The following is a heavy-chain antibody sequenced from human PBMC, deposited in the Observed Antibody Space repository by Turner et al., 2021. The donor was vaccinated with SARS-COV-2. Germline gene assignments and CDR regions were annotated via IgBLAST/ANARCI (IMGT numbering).Heavy chain of an antibody. CDR3: ARLRLGVNLNYFDY. CDR2: TSDSGYP. CDR1: GASITSYY. V-gene: IGHV4-59*08. J-gene: IGHJ4*02. D-gene: IGHD2-8*01. Sequence: QVQLQESGPGLVNPSESLSLTCIVSGASITSYYWSWIRQPPGRGLEWMGYTSDSGYPIYNPSLKSRVTISTDKSRNQFSLRVNSVTAADTAVYCCARLRLGVNLNYFDYWGQGTLVAVSS.